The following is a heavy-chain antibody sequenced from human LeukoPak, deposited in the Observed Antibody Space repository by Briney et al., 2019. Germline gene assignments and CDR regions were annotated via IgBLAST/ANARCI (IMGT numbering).Heavy chain of an antibody. J-gene: IGHJ5*02. V-gene: IGHV1-69*06. CDR1: GGTFSSYA. Sequence: GSSVKVSCKASGGTFSSYAISCVRQAPGQGLEWMGGIIPIFGTANYAQKFQGRVTITADKSTSTAYMELSSLRSEDTAVYYCARDVCSSTSCYVGWFDPWGQGTLVTVSS. D-gene: IGHD2-2*01. CDR2: IIPIFGTA. CDR3: ARDVCSSTSCYVGWFDP.